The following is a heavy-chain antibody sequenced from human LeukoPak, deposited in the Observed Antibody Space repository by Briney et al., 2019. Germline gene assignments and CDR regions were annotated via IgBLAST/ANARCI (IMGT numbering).Heavy chain of an antibody. J-gene: IGHJ6*03. Sequence: GGSLRLSCAASGFTFSSYGMHWVRQAPGKGLEWEAFIRYDGSNKYYADSVKGRFTISRDNSKNTLYLQMNSLRAEDTAVYYCAKDLRSMVRGPYYYMDVWGKGTTVTISS. CDR1: GFTFSSYG. CDR2: IRYDGSNK. V-gene: IGHV3-30*02. CDR3: AKDLRSMVRGPYYYMDV. D-gene: IGHD3-10*01.